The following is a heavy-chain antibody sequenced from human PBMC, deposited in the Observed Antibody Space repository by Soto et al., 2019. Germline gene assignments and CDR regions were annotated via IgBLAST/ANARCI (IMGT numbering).Heavy chain of an antibody. Sequence: QVQLVESGGGVVQPGRSLRLSCAASGFTFSSFAIHWVRQAPGKGLEWMAVISYDGSNKYYADSVEGRFTISRDKSKNAVFLRMTSLRPEDTAVYYCARAYPQVGSNYCDYWGQGTLVTVSS. CDR3: ARAYPQVGSNYCDY. D-gene: IGHD1-26*01. CDR1: GFTFSSFA. J-gene: IGHJ4*02. CDR2: ISYDGSNK. V-gene: IGHV3-30*04.